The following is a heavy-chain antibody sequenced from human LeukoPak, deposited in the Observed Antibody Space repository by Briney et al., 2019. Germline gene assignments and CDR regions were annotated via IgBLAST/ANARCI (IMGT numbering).Heavy chain of an antibody. CDR3: ARVGGDGYSFDY. V-gene: IGHV3-48*03. CDR1: GFTFSSYE. Sequence: GGSLRLSCAASGFTFSSYEMNWVRQAPGKGLEWVSYISSSGSTIYYADSVKGRFTISRENAKNSLYLQMNSLRAEDTAVYYCARVGGDGYSFDYWGQGTLVTVSS. CDR2: ISSSGSTI. D-gene: IGHD5-24*01. J-gene: IGHJ4*02.